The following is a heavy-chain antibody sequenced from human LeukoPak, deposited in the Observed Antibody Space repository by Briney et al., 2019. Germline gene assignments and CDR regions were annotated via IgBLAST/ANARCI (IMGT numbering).Heavy chain of an antibody. Sequence: PSETLSLTCAVYGGSFSGYYWSWIRQPPGKGLEWIGEINHSGSTNYNPSLKSRVTISVDTPKKQFSVKLRSVTAADTAVVYCARGAQQWNYYYYYMDVWGKGTTVTVSS. CDR3: ARGAQQWNYYYYYMDV. V-gene: IGHV4-34*01. D-gene: IGHD6-19*01. CDR2: INHSGST. CDR1: GGSFSGYY. J-gene: IGHJ6*03.